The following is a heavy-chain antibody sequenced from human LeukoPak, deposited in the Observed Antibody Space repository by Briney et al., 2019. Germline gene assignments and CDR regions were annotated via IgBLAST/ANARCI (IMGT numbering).Heavy chain of an antibody. CDR2: IDLDDDK. D-gene: IGHD6-19*01. J-gene: IGHJ4*02. Sequence: ESGPTLVNPTQTLTLTCAFSGFSLSISGMCVTWIRQPPGKALEWLARIDLDDDKYYSTTLKTRLTISKDTSKNQVVLTTTNMDPVDTATYYCVRYTSGYYHFEYWGQGILVTVSS. CDR1: GFSLSISGMC. V-gene: IGHV2-70*11. CDR3: VRYTSGYYHFEY.